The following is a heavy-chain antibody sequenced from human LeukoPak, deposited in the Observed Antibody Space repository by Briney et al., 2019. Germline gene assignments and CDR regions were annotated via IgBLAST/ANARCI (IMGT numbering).Heavy chain of an antibody. CDR2: IKQDGSEK. CDR3: AREETTVVTRGYYYYMDV. V-gene: IGHV3-7*01. CDR1: GFNFTIYS. D-gene: IGHD4-23*01. Sequence: GGSLRLSCAASGFNFTIYSMNWVRQAPGKGLEWVANIKQDGSEKYYVDSVKGRFTISRDNAKNSLYLQMNSLRAEDTAVYYCAREETTVVTRGYYYYMDVWGKGTTVTVSS. J-gene: IGHJ6*03.